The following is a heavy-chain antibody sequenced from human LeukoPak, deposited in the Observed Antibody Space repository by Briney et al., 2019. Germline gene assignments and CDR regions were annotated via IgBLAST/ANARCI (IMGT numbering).Heavy chain of an antibody. V-gene: IGHV1-2*02. CDR3: ARGYYGSGSYYIYYYYYMDV. D-gene: IGHD3-10*01. CDR1: GYTFTGYC. CDR2: INPNSGGT. J-gene: IGHJ6*03. Sequence: ASVKVSCKASGYTFTGYCMHWVRQAPGQGLEWMGWINPNSGGTNYAQKLQGRVTMTTDTSTSTAYMELRSLRSDDTAVYYCARGYYGSGSYYIYYYYYMDVWGKGTTVTVSS.